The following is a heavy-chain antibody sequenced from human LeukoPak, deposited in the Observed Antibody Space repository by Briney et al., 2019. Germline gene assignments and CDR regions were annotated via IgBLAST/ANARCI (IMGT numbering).Heavy chain of an antibody. D-gene: IGHD2-15*01. CDR3: ARDLGYCSGGSCFGS. V-gene: IGHV1-2*02. CDR1: GYTFTGYY. Sequence: GASVKVSCKASGYTFTGYYMHWVRQAPGQGLEWMGWINPNSGGTNYAQKFQGRVTMTRDTSISTAYMELSRLRSDDTAVYYCARDLGYCSGGSCFGSWGQGTLVTVSS. J-gene: IGHJ4*02. CDR2: INPNSGGT.